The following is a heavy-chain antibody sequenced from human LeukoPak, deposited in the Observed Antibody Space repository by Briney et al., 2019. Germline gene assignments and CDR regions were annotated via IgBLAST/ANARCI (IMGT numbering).Heavy chain of an antibody. D-gene: IGHD6-13*01. Sequence: GGSLRLSCAASGFTFSSYAMTWVRQAPGKGLEWVSGIGGSSGKIFYADSVKGRFTISRDNSKNSLYLQMNSLRTEDTALYYCAKEDYSSSWYALDYWGQGTLVTVSS. J-gene: IGHJ4*02. V-gene: IGHV3-23*01. CDR3: AKEDYSSSWYALDY. CDR2: IGGSSGKI. CDR1: GFTFSSYA.